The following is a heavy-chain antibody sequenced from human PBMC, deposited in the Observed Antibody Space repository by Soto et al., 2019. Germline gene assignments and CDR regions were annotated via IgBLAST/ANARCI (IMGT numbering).Heavy chain of an antibody. CDR1: GGSGSGYH. Sequence: QVQLQESGPRLVKPSETLSLTCTVSGGSGSGYHWNWVRHPPGKTLEWIGHIYYSGTTNYNPSLKSRITISIDTSKNQFSLKMNSVTAADTAVYYCARGQTNIWYFDHWGQGTLVTVSS. V-gene: IGHV4-59*02. J-gene: IGHJ4*02. CDR3: ARGQTNIWYFDH. CDR2: IYYSGTT.